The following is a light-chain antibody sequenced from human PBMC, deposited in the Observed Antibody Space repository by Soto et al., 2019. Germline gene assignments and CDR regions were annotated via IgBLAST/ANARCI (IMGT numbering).Light chain of an antibody. CDR1: SSDVGGYNY. CDR3: SSFAGGGNPVL. J-gene: IGLJ2*01. Sequence: QSVLTQPPSASGSLGQSVTISCTVTSSDVGGYNYVSWHQQHPGKAPKVMIYEVTKRRPGVPDRFSCSKSGNTASLTVSGLQAEDEADYYCSSFAGGGNPVLLGGGTKLTVL. V-gene: IGLV2-8*01. CDR2: EVT.